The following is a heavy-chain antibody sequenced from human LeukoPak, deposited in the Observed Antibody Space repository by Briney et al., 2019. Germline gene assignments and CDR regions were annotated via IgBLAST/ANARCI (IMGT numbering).Heavy chain of an antibody. J-gene: IGHJ4*02. CDR2: INGLGTAT. CDR3: ASVFDS. CDR1: GW. Sequence: GGFLRLSCAGSGWMHWVRQAPGKGLVWVSGINGLGTATYYADSVKGRFTISRDNAKNTVSLQMNSLSAEDTAVYYCASVFDSWGQGFLVIVSS. V-gene: IGHV3-74*01.